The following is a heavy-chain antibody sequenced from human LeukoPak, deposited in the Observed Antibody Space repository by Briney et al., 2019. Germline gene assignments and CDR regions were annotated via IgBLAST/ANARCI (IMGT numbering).Heavy chain of an antibody. Sequence: SETLSLTCTVSGGSISSDYWNWIRQPPGKGLEWIGYIYYSGSTNYNPSLKSRVTISVDTSKSQFSLKLSSVTDADTAVYYCAVMYSSSWYWFDPWGQGTLVTVSS. D-gene: IGHD6-13*01. CDR1: GGSISSDY. CDR2: IYYSGST. CDR3: AVMYSSSWYWFDP. V-gene: IGHV4-59*08. J-gene: IGHJ5*02.